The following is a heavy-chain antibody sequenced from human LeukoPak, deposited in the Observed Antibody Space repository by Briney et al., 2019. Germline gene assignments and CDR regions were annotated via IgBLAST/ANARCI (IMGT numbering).Heavy chain of an antibody. CDR2: IYSIWST. J-gene: IGHJ4*02. CDR1: GGSISSDGYY. CDR3: ARMGIGVDY. V-gene: IGHV4-31*03. D-gene: IGHD2-21*01. Sequence: SQTLSLTCTVSGGSISSDGYYWSWIRQHPGKGLELIGYIYSIWSTYYNPSPKSRLTISIYTSKNQFSLRLRYVTAADTAVYYCARMGIGVDYWGQGTLVTVSS.